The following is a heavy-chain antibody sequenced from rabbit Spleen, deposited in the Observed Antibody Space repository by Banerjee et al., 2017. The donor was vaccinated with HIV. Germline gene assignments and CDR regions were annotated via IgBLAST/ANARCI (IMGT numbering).Heavy chain of an antibody. CDR2: IDPIFGIA. CDR1: GFDFSRYY. Sequence: QLVESGGGLVQPGGSLKLSCKASGFDFSRYYVSWVRQAPGKGLEWIGDIDPIFGIAVYASWVNGRFTISSHNAQNTLYLQLNSLTAADTATYFCAREVLYAAYAGFGDATIYYFDLWGPGTLVTIS. CDR3: AREVLYAAYAGFGDATIYYFDL. J-gene: IGHJ4*01. D-gene: IGHD6-1*01. V-gene: IGHV1S7*01.